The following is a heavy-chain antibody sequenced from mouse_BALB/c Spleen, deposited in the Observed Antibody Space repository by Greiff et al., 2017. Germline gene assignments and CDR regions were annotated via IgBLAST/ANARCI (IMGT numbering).Heavy chain of an antibody. J-gene: IGHJ3*01. Sequence: VQVVESGAELARPGASVKMSCKASGYTFTSYTMHWVKQRPGQGLEWIGYINPSSGYTNYNQKFKDKATLTADKSSSTAYMQLSSLTSEDSAVYYCARSGTAPFAYWGQGTLVTVSA. V-gene: IGHV1-4*01. CDR2: INPSSGYT. CDR1: GYTFTSYT. D-gene: IGHD3-1*01. CDR3: ARSGTAPFAY.